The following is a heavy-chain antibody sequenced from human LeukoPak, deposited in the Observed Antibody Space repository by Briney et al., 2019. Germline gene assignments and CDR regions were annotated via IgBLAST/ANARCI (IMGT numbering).Heavy chain of an antibody. CDR3: ARVAPRPATTGTTTSIFGY. CDR2: INPNSGGT. D-gene: IGHD1-1*01. Sequence: ASVKVSCKASGYTFTGYYMHWVRQASGQGLEWMGWINPNSGGTNYAQKFQGRVTMTRDTSISTAYMELSRLRSDDTAVYYCARVAPRPATTGTTTSIFGYWGQGTLVTVSS. V-gene: IGHV1-2*02. J-gene: IGHJ4*02. CDR1: GYTFTGYY.